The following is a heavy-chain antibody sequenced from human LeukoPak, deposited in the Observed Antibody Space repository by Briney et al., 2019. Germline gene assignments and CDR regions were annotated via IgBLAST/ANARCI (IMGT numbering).Heavy chain of an antibody. V-gene: IGHV3-21*01. Sequence: GGSLRLSCAASGFTFSSYSMNWVRQAPGKGLEWVSSISSSSSYIYYADSVKGRFTISRDSAKNSLYLQMNSLRAEDTAVYYCARDGYSSSWRYAFDIWGQGTMVTVSS. D-gene: IGHD6-13*01. CDR2: ISSSSSYI. CDR3: ARDGYSSSWRYAFDI. CDR1: GFTFSSYS. J-gene: IGHJ3*02.